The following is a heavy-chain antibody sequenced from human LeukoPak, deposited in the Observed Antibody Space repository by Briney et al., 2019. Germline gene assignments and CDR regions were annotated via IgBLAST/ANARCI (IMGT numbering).Heavy chain of an antibody. CDR3: ARVSALARGATGQPAFDI. V-gene: IGHV1-2*06. CDR2: INPNSGGT. D-gene: IGHD1-14*01. CDR1: GFTFTGYY. J-gene: IGHJ3*02. Sequence: ASVKVSCKASGFTFTGYYMHWVRQAPGQGLEWMGRINPNSGGTNYAQKFQGRVTMTRDTSISTAYMELSRLRSDDTAVYYCARVSALARGATGQPAFDIWGQGTMVTVSS.